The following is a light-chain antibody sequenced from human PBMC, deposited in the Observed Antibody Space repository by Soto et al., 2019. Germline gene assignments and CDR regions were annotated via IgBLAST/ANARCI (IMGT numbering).Light chain of an antibody. CDR3: HQYNSWPPGT. J-gene: IGKJ2*01. CDR1: QSVSTK. Sequence: EILMTQSPATLSVSPGETATLSCRASQSVSTKLAWYQQKPVQAPRLLINDASTRATGVPARFSGWGSGTEFTLTISSLQSEDFALYYCHQYNSWPPGTFGQGTKVDIK. CDR2: DAS. V-gene: IGKV3-15*01.